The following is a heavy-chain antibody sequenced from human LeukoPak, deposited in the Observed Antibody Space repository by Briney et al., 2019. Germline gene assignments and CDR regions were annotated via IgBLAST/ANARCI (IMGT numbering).Heavy chain of an antibody. CDR1: GYTFTSYG. Sequence: KPGASVRVSCKTSGYTFTSYGISWVRQAPGQGLEWMGWISAYNGNTNYAQKFQGRVTMTRDTSTSTVYMELSSLRSEDTAVYYCARDRPYYDSSGYDYWGQGTLVTVSS. CDR3: ARDRPYYDSSGYDY. V-gene: IGHV1-18*01. D-gene: IGHD3-22*01. CDR2: ISAYNGNT. J-gene: IGHJ4*02.